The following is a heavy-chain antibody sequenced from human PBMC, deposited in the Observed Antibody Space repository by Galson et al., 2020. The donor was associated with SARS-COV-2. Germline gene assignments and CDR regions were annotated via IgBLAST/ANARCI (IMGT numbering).Heavy chain of an antibody. CDR1: GFNISNYG. J-gene: IGHJ4*02. Sequence: GGSLRLSCAASGFNISNYGMHWVRQAPGKGLEWVAFIRYDGSNKYYVESVKGRFTISRDNSNNTLFLQMNSLRTEDTAVYYCAKDQGPVWYAGLDYWGQGTLVTVSS. V-gene: IGHV3-30*02. CDR3: AKDQGPVWYAGLDY. D-gene: IGHD6-13*01. CDR2: IRYDGSNK.